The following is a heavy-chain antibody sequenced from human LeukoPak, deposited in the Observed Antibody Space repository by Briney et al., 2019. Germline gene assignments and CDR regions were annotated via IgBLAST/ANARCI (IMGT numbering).Heavy chain of an antibody. CDR3: AKVGGLGHWDYYNWFDA. Sequence: GETLRLSCAASGFTFSNYGLSWVRQAPGKGLEWVSGITGSGGSTYYADSVKGRFTISRDNSKNTLYLQMNSLRAEDTAVYYCAKVGGLGHWDYYNWFDAWGQGTLVTVSS. V-gene: IGHV3-23*01. CDR1: GFTFSNYG. J-gene: IGHJ5*02. D-gene: IGHD3-10*01. CDR2: ITGSGGST.